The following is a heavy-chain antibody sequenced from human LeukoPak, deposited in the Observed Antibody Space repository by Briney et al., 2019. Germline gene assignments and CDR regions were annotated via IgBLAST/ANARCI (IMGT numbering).Heavy chain of an antibody. J-gene: IGHJ4*02. D-gene: IGHD6-13*01. CDR2: INPSGGST. Sequence: ASVKVSCKASGYTFTSYYMHWVRQAPGQGLEWMGIINPSGGSTSYAQKFQGRVTMTRDMSTSTVYMELSSLRSEDTAVYYCARVTPTSYSSSWYYFDYWGQGTLVTVSS. CDR3: ARVTPTSYSSSWYYFDY. V-gene: IGHV1-46*01. CDR1: GYTFTSYY.